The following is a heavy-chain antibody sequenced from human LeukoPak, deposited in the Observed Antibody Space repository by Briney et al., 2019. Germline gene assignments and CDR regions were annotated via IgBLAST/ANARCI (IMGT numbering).Heavy chain of an antibody. CDR3: ARGDGDNLRGVIFGYFDY. V-gene: IGHV4-4*07. CDR1: GGSISSYH. Sequence: PSETLSLTYTVSGGSISSYHWSWIRQPAGKGLEWIGRIYTSGSTNYNPSLKSRVTMSVDTSKNQFSLKLSSVTAADTAVYYCARGDGDNLRGVIFGYFDYWGQGTLVTVSS. CDR2: IYTSGST. D-gene: IGHD3-10*01. J-gene: IGHJ4*02.